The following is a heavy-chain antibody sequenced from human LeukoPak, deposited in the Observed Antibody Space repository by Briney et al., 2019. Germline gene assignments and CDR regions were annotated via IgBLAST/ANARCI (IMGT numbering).Heavy chain of an antibody. CDR3: AKANGDIVVVSAAPYFDY. D-gene: IGHD2-2*01. CDR1: GFTFSSYG. CDR2: ISYDGSNK. J-gene: IGHJ4*02. Sequence: GGSLRLSCAASGFTFSSYGMHWVRQAPGKGLEWVAVISYDGSNKYYADSVKGRFTISRDNSKNTLYLQMNSLRAEDTAVYYCAKANGDIVVVSAAPYFDYWGQGTLVTVSS. V-gene: IGHV3-30*18.